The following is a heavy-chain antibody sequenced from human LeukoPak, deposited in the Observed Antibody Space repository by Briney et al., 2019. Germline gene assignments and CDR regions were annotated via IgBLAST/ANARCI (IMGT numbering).Heavy chain of an antibody. Sequence: GGSLRLSCAASGFTFNSYAMSWVSQAPGKGLEWVSGISDNEGSTYYTDSVRGRFTISRDNTKNTVYLQMNNLRPDDTAVYFCARHDSFIPYWGQGTLVTVSS. J-gene: IGHJ4*02. CDR3: ARHDSFIPY. CDR1: GFTFNSYA. D-gene: IGHD5-18*01. CDR2: ISDNEGST. V-gene: IGHV3-23*01.